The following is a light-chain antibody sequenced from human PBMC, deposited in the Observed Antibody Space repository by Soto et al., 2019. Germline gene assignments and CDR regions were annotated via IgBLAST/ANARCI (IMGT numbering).Light chain of an antibody. CDR3: QHYNSYLEA. CDR1: QTISSW. V-gene: IGKV1-5*03. J-gene: IGKJ1*01. Sequence: DIEMTQSPYTLSGSVGDRVTITCRASQTISSWLAWYQQKPGKAPKLLIYKASTLKSGVPSRFSGSGSGTEFTLTISSLQPDDFATYYCQHYNSYLEAFGQGTKVDIK. CDR2: KAS.